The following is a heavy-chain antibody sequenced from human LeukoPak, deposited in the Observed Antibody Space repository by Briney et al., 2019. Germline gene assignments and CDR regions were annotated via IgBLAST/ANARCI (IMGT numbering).Heavy chain of an antibody. CDR2: IYSGGST. D-gene: IGHD3-10*01. CDR1: GFTVSSNY. V-gene: IGHV3-66*01. Sequence: GGSLRLSCAASGFTVSSNYMSWVRQAPGKGLEWVSVIYSGGSTYYADSVKGRFTISRDNSKNTLYLQMNSLRAGDTAVYYCAREVMVRGVPGFDYWGQGTLVTVSS. CDR3: AREVMVRGVPGFDY. J-gene: IGHJ4*02.